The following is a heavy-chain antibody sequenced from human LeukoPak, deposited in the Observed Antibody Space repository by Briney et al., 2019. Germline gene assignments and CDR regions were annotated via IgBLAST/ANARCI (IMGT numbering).Heavy chain of an antibody. V-gene: IGHV3-48*02. Sequence: GESLRLSCAASGFTFSSYSMNWVRQAPGQGLEWVTYIRSGGSPIYYADSVKGRFTISRDNAKNALYLQMNSLRDEDTAVYYCVRDPDALDYWGQGTPVTVSS. CDR3: VRDPDALDY. CDR2: IRSGGSPI. CDR1: GFTFSSYS. J-gene: IGHJ4*02.